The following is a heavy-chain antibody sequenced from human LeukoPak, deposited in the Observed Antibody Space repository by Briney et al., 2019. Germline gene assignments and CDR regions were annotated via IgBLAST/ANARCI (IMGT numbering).Heavy chain of an antibody. CDR3: AREGAYYYYYGMDV. V-gene: IGHV3-30-3*01. D-gene: IGHD4/OR15-4a*01. CDR1: GFTFSSYA. J-gene: IGHJ6*02. CDR2: ISYDGSNK. Sequence: GGSLRLSRAASGFTFSSYAMHWVRQAPGKGLEWVAVISYDGSNKYYADSVKGRFIISRDNSKNTLYLQMNSLRAEDTAVYYCAREGAYYYYYGMDVWGQGTTVTVSS.